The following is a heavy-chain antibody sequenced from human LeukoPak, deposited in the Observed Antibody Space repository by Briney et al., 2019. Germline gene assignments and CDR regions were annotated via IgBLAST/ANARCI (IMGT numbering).Heavy chain of an antibody. CDR2: IYHSGST. CDR3: ARVRTYYYDSSGYWGYFDY. D-gene: IGHD3-22*01. V-gene: IGHV4-4*02. CDR1: GGSISSSNW. Sequence: PSGTLSLTCAVSGGSISSSNWWSWVRQPPGKGLEWIGEIYHSGSTNYNPSLKSRVTISVDKSKNQFSLKLSSVTAADTAVYYCARVRTYYYDSSGYWGYFDYWGQGTLVTVSS. J-gene: IGHJ4*02.